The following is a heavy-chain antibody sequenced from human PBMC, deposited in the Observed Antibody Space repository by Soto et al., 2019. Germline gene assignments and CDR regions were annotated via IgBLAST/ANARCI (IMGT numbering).Heavy chain of an antibody. CDR3: ARCRGGGSHLWVDT. V-gene: IGHV5-51*01. Sequence: GESLKISCKGSENTFSSYWIAWVRQLPGKGLECMGIIYPDDSDTRYSPYFQGQVTISVDKSINTAYLQWSSLKASDTAMYYCARCRGGGSHLWVDTCGKGIQVTVPQ. CDR2: IYPDDSDT. CDR1: ENTFSSYW. D-gene: IGHD2-15*01. J-gene: IGHJ5*02.